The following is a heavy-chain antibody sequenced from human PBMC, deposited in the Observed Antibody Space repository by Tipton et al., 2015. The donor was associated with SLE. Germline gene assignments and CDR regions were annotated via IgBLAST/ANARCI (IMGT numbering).Heavy chain of an antibody. CDR3: AGGITIFGVVPIPYYMDV. CDR1: GFTFSSYE. Sequence: SLRLSCAASGFTFSSYEMNRVRQAPGKGLEWVSYISSSGSTIYYADSVKGRFTISRDNAKNSLYLQMNSLRAEDTAVYYCAGGITIFGVVPIPYYMDVWGKGTTVTVSS. V-gene: IGHV3-48*03. CDR2: ISSSGSTI. J-gene: IGHJ6*03. D-gene: IGHD3-3*01.